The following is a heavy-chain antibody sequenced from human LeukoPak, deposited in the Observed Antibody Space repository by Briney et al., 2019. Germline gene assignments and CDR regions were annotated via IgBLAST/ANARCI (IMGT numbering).Heavy chain of an antibody. Sequence: SETLSLTCTVSGGSFSSYYWSWIRQPVGKGLEWIGRIYSSGSTNYNPSLKSRVIMSIDTSKNQFSLNLSSVTAADTAVYYCAREKVLRPWYYYYYCMDVWGQGTTVTVSS. CDR3: AREKVLRPWYYYYYCMDV. CDR1: GGSFSSYY. CDR2: IYSSGST. V-gene: IGHV4-4*07. D-gene: IGHD3-3*01. J-gene: IGHJ6*02.